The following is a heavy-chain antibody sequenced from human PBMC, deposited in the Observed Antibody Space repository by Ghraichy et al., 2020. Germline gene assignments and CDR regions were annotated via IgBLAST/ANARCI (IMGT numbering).Heavy chain of an antibody. D-gene: IGHD4-17*01. V-gene: IGHV4-59*08. CDR3: ARRGSYGDSGHYFDY. CDR2: IYYSGST. Sequence: SETLSLTCTVSGGSISSYYWSWIRQPPGKGLEWIGYIYYSGSTNYNPSLKSRVTLSIDTSKNQFSLKLSSVTAADTAVYYCARRGSYGDSGHYFDYWGQGTLVTVSS. CDR1: GGSISSYY. J-gene: IGHJ4*02.